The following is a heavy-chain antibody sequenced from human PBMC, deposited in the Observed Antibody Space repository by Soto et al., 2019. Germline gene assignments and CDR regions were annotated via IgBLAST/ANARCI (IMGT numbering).Heavy chain of an antibody. V-gene: IGHV3-48*02. CDR3: PRRYGDYEGDDY. CDR1: GFTFSSYS. CDR2: ISSGGTTI. J-gene: IGHJ4*02. Sequence: GSLRLSCAASGFTFSSYSMNWVRQAPGKGLEWVSYISSGGTTIYYADSVKGRFTVSRDNAKNSLFLQMNSLRDEDTAVYYCPRRYGDYEGDDYLGQGTLVTVSS. D-gene: IGHD4-17*01.